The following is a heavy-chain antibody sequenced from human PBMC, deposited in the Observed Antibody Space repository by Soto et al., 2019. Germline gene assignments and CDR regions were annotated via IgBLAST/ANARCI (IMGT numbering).Heavy chain of an antibody. V-gene: IGHV4-59*08. D-gene: IGHD3-16*01. J-gene: IGHJ4*02. CDR2: IYYSGST. CDR3: ARRDYDYVWGCYVYDY. CDR1: GGSISPYY. Sequence: ASETLSLTCTGSGGSISPYYWSWIRQPPGEGMEWLGYIYYSGSTYYNPSLKSRVTISVDTSKNQFSLKLSSVTAADTAVYYCARRDYDYVWGCYVYDYWGQGTLVTVSS.